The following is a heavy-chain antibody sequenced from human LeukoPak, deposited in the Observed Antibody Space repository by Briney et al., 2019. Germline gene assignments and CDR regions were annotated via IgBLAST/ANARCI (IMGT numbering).Heavy chain of an antibody. D-gene: IGHD3-10*01. Sequence: GGSLRLSCAASGFTFSSYAMHWARQAPGKGLEYVSAISSNGGSTYYANSVKGRFTISRDNSKNTLYLQMGSLRAEDMAVYYCARGVELLWFGELSPLDYWGQGTLVTVSS. CDR3: ARGVELLWFGELSPLDY. J-gene: IGHJ4*02. CDR2: ISSNGGST. V-gene: IGHV3-64*01. CDR1: GFTFSSYA.